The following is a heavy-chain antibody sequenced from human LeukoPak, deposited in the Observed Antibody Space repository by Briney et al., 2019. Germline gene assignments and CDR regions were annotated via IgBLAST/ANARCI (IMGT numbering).Heavy chain of an antibody. D-gene: IGHD6-19*01. CDR3: ARAVAVAGLDY. CDR1: GFTFSSYG. CDR2: ISYDGSNK. J-gene: IGHJ4*02. V-gene: IGHV3-30*03. Sequence: GGSLRLSCAASGFTFSSYGMHWVRQAPGKGLEWVAVISYDGSNKYYADSVKGRFTISRDNSKNTLYLQMNSLRAEDTAVYYCARAVAVAGLDYWGQGTLVTVSS.